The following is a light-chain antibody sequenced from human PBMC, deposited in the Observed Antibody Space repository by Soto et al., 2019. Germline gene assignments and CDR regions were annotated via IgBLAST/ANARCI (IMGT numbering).Light chain of an antibody. J-gene: IGKJ5*01. CDR1: QSVGDY. Sequence: VLTQSPATLSLSPGERAALSCRASQSVGDYLAWYQQKPGQAPRLLIYDASNRAAGVPYRFRGSGSGTDFTLTISSVEPEDFGVYYCQQRSDWPPITFGQGTRLEIK. CDR2: DAS. V-gene: IGKV3-11*01. CDR3: QQRSDWPPIT.